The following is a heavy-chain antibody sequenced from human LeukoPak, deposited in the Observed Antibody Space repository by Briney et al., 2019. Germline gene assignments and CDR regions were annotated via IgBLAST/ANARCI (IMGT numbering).Heavy chain of an antibody. J-gene: IGHJ4*02. D-gene: IGHD3-22*01. CDR2: IKQDGSEK. CDR3: ARGNYYDSSGYYYY. V-gene: IGHV3-7*01. CDR1: GFTFSSYW. Sequence: GGSLRLSCAASGFTFSSYWMSWVRQAPGKGLEWVANIKQDGSEKYYVDSVKGRFTISRDNAKNSLYLQMNSLRAEDTPVYYCARGNYYDSSGYYYYWGQGTLVTVSS.